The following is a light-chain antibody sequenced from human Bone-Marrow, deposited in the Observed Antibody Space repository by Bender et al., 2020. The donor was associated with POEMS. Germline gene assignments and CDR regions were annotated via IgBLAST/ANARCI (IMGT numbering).Light chain of an antibody. J-gene: IGLJ2*01. CDR3: SSYTSSNTEL. Sequence: QSALTQPASVSGSPGQSITISCTGSTTDFVGYNYVSWYQQHPGKAPKLLIHGVTDRPSGVSHRFSGSKSGNTASLTISGLQPEDEADYYCSSYTSSNTELFGGGTKLTVL. CDR1: TTDFVGYNY. V-gene: IGLV2-14*03. CDR2: GVT.